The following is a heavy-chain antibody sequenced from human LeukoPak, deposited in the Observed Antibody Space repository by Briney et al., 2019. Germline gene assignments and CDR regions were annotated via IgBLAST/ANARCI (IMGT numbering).Heavy chain of an antibody. CDR1: RFTFSSDA. V-gene: IGHV3-53*05. D-gene: IGHD6-19*01. J-gene: IGHJ4*02. CDR3: TRNRVADTTEFAY. CDR2: LYPGGKT. Sequence: PGRSLRLSCAASRFTFSSDAMHWVRQAPGKGLEFVSALYPGGKTYYADSVKGRFTISSDTSKNTVDVQMTSLRTEDTAIYYCTRNRVADTTEFAYWGQGTRVTVSS.